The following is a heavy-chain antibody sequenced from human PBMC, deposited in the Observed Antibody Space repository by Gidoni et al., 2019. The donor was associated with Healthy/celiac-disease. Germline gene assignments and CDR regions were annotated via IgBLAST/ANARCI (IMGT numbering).Heavy chain of an antibody. CDR3: AKDVGRPNIVVVVAATTFYYYYGMDV. J-gene: IGHJ6*02. D-gene: IGHD2-15*01. CDR2: ISYDGSNK. V-gene: IGHV3-30*18. CDR1: GFTFSSYG. Sequence: QVQLVESGGGVVQPGRSLRLSCAASGFTFSSYGMHWFRQAPGKGLEWVAVISYDGSNKYYADTVKCRFTISRDNSKNTLYLQMNSLRAEDTAVYYCAKDVGRPNIVVVVAATTFYYYYGMDVWGQGTTVTVSS.